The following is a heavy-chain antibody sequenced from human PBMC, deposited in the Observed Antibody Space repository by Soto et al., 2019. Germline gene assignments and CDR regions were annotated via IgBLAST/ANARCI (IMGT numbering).Heavy chain of an antibody. CDR1: GGTFSSYA. Sequence: QVQLVQSGAAVKKPGSSVKVSCKASGGTFSSYAISWVRQAPGQGLEWMGGIIPIFGTANYAQKFQGRVTITADESTSTAYMELSSLRSEDTAVYYCARGPWVRGYRGGGMDVWGQGTTVTVSS. V-gene: IGHV1-69*12. D-gene: IGHD3-3*01. CDR3: ARGPWVRGYRGGGMDV. CDR2: IIPIFGTA. J-gene: IGHJ6*02.